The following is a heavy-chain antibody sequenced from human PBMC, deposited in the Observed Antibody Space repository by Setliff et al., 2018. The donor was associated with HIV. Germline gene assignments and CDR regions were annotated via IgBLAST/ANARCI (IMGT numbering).Heavy chain of an antibody. CDR1: DGSFSSDY. D-gene: IGHD3-16*01. Sequence: SETLSLTCTVSDGSFSSDYWTWIRQTPGKGLEWIGYIYYSGSTKYNHTLTSRVTISVDTSKNHFSLKLTSVTAADTAVYYCESAEMATFVAFDIWGQGTMVTVSS. V-gene: IGHV4-59*01. CDR3: ESAEMATFVAFDI. CDR2: IYYSGST. J-gene: IGHJ3*02.